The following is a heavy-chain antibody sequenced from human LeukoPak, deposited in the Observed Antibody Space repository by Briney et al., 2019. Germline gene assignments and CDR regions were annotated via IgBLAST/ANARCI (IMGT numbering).Heavy chain of an antibody. CDR2: INADGSST. Sequence: GGSLRLSCAASGFTFSSFWMHWVRQAPGKGLQWVSRINADGSSTGHTDSVKGRLTISRDNAKNTLYLQINSLRAEDTAVYYCAREYYASGDYWGQGTLVTVSS. J-gene: IGHJ4*02. CDR1: GFTFSSFW. D-gene: IGHD3-10*01. V-gene: IGHV3-74*01. CDR3: AREYYASGDY.